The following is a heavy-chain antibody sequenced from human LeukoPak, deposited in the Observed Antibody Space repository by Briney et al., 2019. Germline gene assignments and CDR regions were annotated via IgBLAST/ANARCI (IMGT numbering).Heavy chain of an antibody. V-gene: IGHV1-18*01. CDR2: INVYNGET. J-gene: IGHJ4*02. D-gene: IGHD5-24*01. CDR3: ARGTMRDGH. Sequence: ASVKVSCKTSGYTFTSYGINWVRQAPGQGLEWMGWINVYNGETKKTQNFHDRLTLTTDTSTSTAYMELRSLRSDDTAFYYCARGTMRDGHWGQGTLVTVSP. CDR1: GYTFTSYG.